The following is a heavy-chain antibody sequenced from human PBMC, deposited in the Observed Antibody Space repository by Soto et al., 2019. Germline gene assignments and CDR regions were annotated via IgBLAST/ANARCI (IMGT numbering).Heavy chain of an antibody. Sequence: EVQLLESGGGWVKPGGSLRLSCAASGFTFSSYAMNWVRRPPGKGREWVSVIRGSGGSTYYADSVKGRFSISRDSSKNTLYLQMNSLRAEDTAVYYCAKRGSGSDFDYWGQGTLVTVSS. J-gene: IGHJ4*02. D-gene: IGHD1-26*01. CDR2: IRGSGGST. CDR1: GFTFSSYA. V-gene: IGHV3-23*01. CDR3: AKRGSGSDFDY.